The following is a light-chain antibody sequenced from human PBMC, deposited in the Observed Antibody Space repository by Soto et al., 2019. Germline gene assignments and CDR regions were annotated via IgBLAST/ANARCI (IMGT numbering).Light chain of an antibody. CDR3: QQYGSSPIT. V-gene: IGKV3-20*01. CDR1: QSVSSIY. J-gene: IGKJ5*01. Sequence: EIALTQSPGTMSLSPGERATLSCRASQSVSSIYLAWYQQKPGQAPSLLLYATSSRATGIPDRFSGSGSGTDVSITISRLENEDGAVYYCQQYGSSPITFGQGTRLEIK. CDR2: ATS.